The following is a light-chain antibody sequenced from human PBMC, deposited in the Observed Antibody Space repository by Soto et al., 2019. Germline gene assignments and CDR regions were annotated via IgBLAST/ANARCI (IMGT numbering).Light chain of an antibody. CDR3: SSYTSSTFYV. J-gene: IGLJ1*01. Sequence: QSVLTQPASVSGSRGQSITISCTGTSGDIGAYNYVSWYQQHPYTAPKLLIYGVSDRPSGVSNRFSASKSGNPASLTISALQAEDEADYYCSSYTSSTFYVFGTGTKVTVL. CDR2: GVS. V-gene: IGLV2-14*01. CDR1: SGDIGAYNY.